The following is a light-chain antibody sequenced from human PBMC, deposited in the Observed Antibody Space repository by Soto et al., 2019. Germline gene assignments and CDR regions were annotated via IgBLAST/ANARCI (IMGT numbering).Light chain of an antibody. Sequence: DIHMTRSPSSLSASRLDIGSITFLASQSISSYLNWYQQKPGKAPKLLIYVASSLQSGVPSRFSGSGSGTDFTLTINSLQPEDFATYNCQQTYSPPPTFGKGTKVDIK. CDR2: VAS. V-gene: IGKV1-39*01. CDR3: QQTYSPPPT. CDR1: QSISSY. J-gene: IGKJ1*01.